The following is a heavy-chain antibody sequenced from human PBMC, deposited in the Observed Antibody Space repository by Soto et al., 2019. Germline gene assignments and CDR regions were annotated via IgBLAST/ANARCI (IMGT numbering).Heavy chain of an antibody. CDR1: GYRFTIYC. V-gene: IGHV5-51*01. J-gene: IGHJ4*02. CDR3: ARPDVAGTPGSFDY. Sequence: GESLNISCAGSGYRFTIYCIGWVRQLPGKGLEWMGIIYPGDSDTRYSPSFEGQVTISADKSISTAYLQWSSLKASDTAMYYCARPDVAGTPGSFDYWGQGTLVTVSS. CDR2: IYPGDSDT. D-gene: IGHD6-19*01.